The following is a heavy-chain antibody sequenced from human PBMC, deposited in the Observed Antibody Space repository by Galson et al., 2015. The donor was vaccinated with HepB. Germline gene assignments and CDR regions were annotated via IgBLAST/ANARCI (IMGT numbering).Heavy chain of an antibody. J-gene: IGHJ4*02. Sequence: SLRLSCAASGFSFSTSGMHWVRQAPGKGLEWVAFIRNDGSTEFYVDSAKGRFTISRDNSKNTLYLQMNSLRTEDTAVYYCARDGPRGWKLDHWGQGTLVTVSS. D-gene: IGHD6-19*01. CDR1: GFSFSTSG. CDR3: ARDGPRGWKLDH. V-gene: IGHV3-30*02. CDR2: IRNDGSTE.